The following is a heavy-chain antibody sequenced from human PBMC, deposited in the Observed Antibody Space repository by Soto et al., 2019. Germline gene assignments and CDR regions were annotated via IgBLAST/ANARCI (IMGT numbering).Heavy chain of an antibody. J-gene: IGHJ6*04. V-gene: IGHV4-59*01. Sequence: SETLSLTCTVSGGSISSYYWSWIRQPPGKGLEWIGYIYYSGSTNYNPSLKSRVTISVDTSKNQFSLKLSSVTAADTAVYYCGRDSPGTYSNYVEPPSVWGKRTTVTVSS. CDR3: GRDSPGTYSNYVEPPSV. CDR1: GGSISSYY. CDR2: IYYSGST. D-gene: IGHD4-4*01.